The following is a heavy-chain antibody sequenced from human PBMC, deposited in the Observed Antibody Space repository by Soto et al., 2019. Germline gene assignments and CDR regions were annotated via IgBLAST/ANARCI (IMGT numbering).Heavy chain of an antibody. V-gene: IGHV5-51*03. J-gene: IGHJ4*02. D-gene: IGHD3-22*01. CDR3: ARPKVPYASSGYYPVYYFDY. CDR1: GYSFTSYW. CDR2: IYPGDSDT. Sequence: EVQLVQSGAEVKKPGESLKISCKGSGYSFTSYWIGWVRQMPGKGLEWMGIIYPGDSDTRYSPSFQGQVTISADKSISTAYLPWSSLKASDTAMYYCARPKVPYASSGYYPVYYFDYWGQGTLVTVSS.